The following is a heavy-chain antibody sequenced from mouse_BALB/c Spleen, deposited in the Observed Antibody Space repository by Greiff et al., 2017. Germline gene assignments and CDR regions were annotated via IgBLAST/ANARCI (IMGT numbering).Heavy chain of an antibody. D-gene: IGHD2-1*01. CDR1: GFTFSSYG. J-gene: IGHJ4*01. Sequence: DVHLVESGGDLVKPGGSLKLSCAASGFTFSSYGMSWVRQTPDKRLEWVATISSGGSYTYYPDSVKGRFTISRDNAKNTLYLQMSSLKSEDTAMYYCARRVVTTAMDYWGQGTSVTVSS. CDR2: ISSGGSYT. V-gene: IGHV5-6*01. CDR3: ARRVVTTAMDY.